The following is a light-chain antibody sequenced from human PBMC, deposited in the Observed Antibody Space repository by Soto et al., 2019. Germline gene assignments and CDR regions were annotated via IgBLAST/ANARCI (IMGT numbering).Light chain of an antibody. CDR2: DVT. Sequence: QSVLTQPASVSGSPGQSITISCTGTSSDVGGYNYVSWYQHHPGKAPKLIIYDVTNRPSGVSNPFSGSKSGNTASLTISGLQPEDEADYYCSSYPTRNTRQIVFGTGTKVTVL. J-gene: IGLJ1*01. V-gene: IGLV2-14*03. CDR3: SSYPTRNTRQIV. CDR1: SSDVGGYNY.